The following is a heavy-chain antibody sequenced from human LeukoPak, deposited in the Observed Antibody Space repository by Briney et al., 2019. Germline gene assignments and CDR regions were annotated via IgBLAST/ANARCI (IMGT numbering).Heavy chain of an antibody. CDR2: IIPSVGTA. D-gene: IGHD3-22*01. V-gene: IGHV1-69*05. CDR1: GGTFSSYA. Sequence: ASVKVSFKASGGTFSSYAISWVRQAPAQGLDWMGMIIPSVGTAIYAEKFQGRVTISTNESKSTVYMELSSLRSEDTAVYYCARGRPIYYDSSGYYYFDYWGQGTLVTVSS. J-gene: IGHJ4*02. CDR3: ARGRPIYYDSSGYYYFDY.